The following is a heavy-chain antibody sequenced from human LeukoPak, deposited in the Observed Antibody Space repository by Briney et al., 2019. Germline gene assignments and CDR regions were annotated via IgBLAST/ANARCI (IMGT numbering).Heavy chain of an antibody. CDR2: MNPNSGNT. CDR1: GYPFTSYD. D-gene: IGHD5-24*01. CDR3: ARVKPWDGYNPYYFDY. V-gene: IGHV1-8*03. Sequence: ASVKVSCKASGYPFTSYDINWVRQATGQGLEWLGWMNPNSGNTGYAQKFQGRVTITRNTSISTAYMELSSLRSEDTAVYYCARVKPWDGYNPYYFDYWGQGTLVTVSS. J-gene: IGHJ4*02.